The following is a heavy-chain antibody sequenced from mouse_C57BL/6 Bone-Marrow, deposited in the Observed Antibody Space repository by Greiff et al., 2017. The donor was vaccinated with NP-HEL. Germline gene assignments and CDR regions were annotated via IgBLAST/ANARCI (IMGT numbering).Heavy chain of an antibody. V-gene: IGHV1-19*01. CDR1: GYTFTDYY. CDR2: INPYNGGT. Sequence: SGPVLVKPGASVKMSCKASGYTFTDYYMNWVKQSHGKSLEWIGVINPYNGGTSYNQKFKGKAKLTVDKSSSTAYMELNSLTSEDSAVYYCARMGYYFDYWGQGTTLTVSS. CDR3: ARMGYYFDY. J-gene: IGHJ2*01.